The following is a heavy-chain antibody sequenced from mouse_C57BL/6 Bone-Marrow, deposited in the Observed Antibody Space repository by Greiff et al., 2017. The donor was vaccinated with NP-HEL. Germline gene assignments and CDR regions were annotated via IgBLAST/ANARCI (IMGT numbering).Heavy chain of an antibody. CDR2: IYPGDGDT. CDR1: GYAFSSSW. J-gene: IGHJ1*03. D-gene: IGHD1-1*01. CDR3: ARSPHYYGSSYGYFDV. V-gene: IGHV1-82*01. Sequence: QVQLQQSGPELVKPGASVKISCKASGYAFSSSWMNWVKQRPGKGLEWIGRIYPGDGDTNYNGKFKGKATTPADKSSSTAYMQLSSLTSEDSAVYFCARSPHYYGSSYGYFDVWGTGTTVTVSS.